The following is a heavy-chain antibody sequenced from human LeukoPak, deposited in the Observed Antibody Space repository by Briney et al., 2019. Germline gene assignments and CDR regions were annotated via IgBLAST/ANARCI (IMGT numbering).Heavy chain of an antibody. CDR3: AKSQREACCYGMDV. CDR2: ISGSGSNT. V-gene: IGHV3-23*01. D-gene: IGHD1-26*01. Sequence: GGSLRLSRTASGFTFSNYAMNWVRRAPGKGLEWVSAISGSGSNTYYTDSVKDRFTISRDNSKNSLYLQMNSLRPKDTAVYYCAKSQREACCYGMDVWGQGTTVTVS. J-gene: IGHJ6*02. CDR1: GFTFSNYA.